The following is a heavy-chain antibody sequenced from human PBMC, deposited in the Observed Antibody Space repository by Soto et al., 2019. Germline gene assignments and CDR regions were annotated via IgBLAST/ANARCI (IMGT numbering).Heavy chain of an antibody. V-gene: IGHV4-30-2*01. CDR3: ARVQSASYYYYGMDV. CDR1: GGSISSGGYS. J-gene: IGHJ6*02. CDR2: IYHSGST. Sequence: SETLSLTCAVPGGSISSGGYSWSWIRQPPGKGLEWIGYIYHSGSTYYNPSLKSRVTISVDKSKNQFSLKLSSVTAADTAVYYCARVQSASYYYYGMDVWGQGTTVTVSS. D-gene: IGHD3-9*01.